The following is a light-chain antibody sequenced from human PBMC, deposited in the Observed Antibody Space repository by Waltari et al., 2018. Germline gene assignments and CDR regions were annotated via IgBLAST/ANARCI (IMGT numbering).Light chain of an antibody. V-gene: IGKV3-11*01. J-gene: IGKJ3*01. CDR2: DAS. Sequence: EIVLTQSPATLSLSPGERATPSCRASQSVSSYLAWYQQKPGQAPRLLIYDASNRATGIPARFSGSGSGTDFTLIISSLQAEDVAVYYCQQYYNTPFTFGPGTKVDVK. CDR3: QQYYNTPFT. CDR1: QSVSSY.